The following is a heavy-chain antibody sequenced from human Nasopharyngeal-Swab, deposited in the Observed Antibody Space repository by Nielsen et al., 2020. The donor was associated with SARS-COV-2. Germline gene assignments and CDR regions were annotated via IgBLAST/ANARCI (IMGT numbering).Heavy chain of an antibody. CDR3: ARVHWDLGAFDI. V-gene: IGHV6-1*01. D-gene: IGHD7-27*01. Sequence: SETLSLTCAISGDSVSSNSAAWNWIRQSPSRGLEWLGRTYYGSKWYNDYAVSVKSRITINPDTSKNQFSLQLNSVTPEDTAVYYCARVHWDLGAFDIWGQGTMVTVSS. J-gene: IGHJ3*02. CDR1: GDSVSSNSAA. CDR2: TYYGSKWYN.